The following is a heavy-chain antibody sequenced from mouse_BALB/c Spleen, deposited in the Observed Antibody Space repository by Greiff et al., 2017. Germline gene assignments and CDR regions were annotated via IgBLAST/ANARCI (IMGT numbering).Heavy chain of an antibody. V-gene: IGHV1-87*01. J-gene: IGHJ1*01. CDR2: IYPGDGDT. CDR3: ARLGGNYGRYFDV. D-gene: IGHD2-1*01. CDR1: GYTFTSYW. Sequence: QVQLQQSGAELARPGASVKLSCKASGYTFTSYWMQWVKQRPGQGLEWIGAIYPGDGDTRYTQKFKGKATLTADKSSSTAYMQLSSLASEDSAVYYCARLGGNYGRYFDVWGAGTTVTVSS.